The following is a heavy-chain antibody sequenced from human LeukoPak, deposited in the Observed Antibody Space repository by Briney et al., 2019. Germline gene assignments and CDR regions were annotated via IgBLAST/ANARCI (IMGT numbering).Heavy chain of an antibody. CDR2: IRSKAYGGTT. CDR3: TRAGGGDILTGPHYYFDY. CDR1: GFTFSSYW. D-gene: IGHD3-9*01. V-gene: IGHV3-49*04. J-gene: IGHJ4*02. Sequence: PGGSLRLSCAASGFTFSSYWMHWVRQAPGKGLVWVGFIRSKAYGGTTEYAASVKGRFTISRDDSKSIAYLQMNSLKTEDTAVYYCTRAGGGDILTGPHYYFDYWGQGTLVTVSS.